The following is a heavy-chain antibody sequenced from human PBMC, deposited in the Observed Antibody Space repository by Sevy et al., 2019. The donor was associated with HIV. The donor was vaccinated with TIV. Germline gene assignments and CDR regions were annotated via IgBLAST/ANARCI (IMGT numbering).Heavy chain of an antibody. CDR2: IYSNGRT. Sequence: GGSLRLSCVVSGFSFSGNYMSWVRQAPGKGLEWVSNIYSNGRTYYADSVRGRITISRDTSKNTVYLEMKSLRAEDTAVYYCTRGDIVLGEDNYYGMDVWGHGTTVTVSS. CDR3: TRGDIVLGEDNYYGMDV. J-gene: IGHJ6*02. D-gene: IGHD2-15*01. V-gene: IGHV3-53*01. CDR1: GFSFSGNY.